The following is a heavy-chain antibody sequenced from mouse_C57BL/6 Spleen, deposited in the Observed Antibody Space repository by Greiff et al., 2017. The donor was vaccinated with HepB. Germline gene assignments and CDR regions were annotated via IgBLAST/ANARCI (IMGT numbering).Heavy chain of an antibody. J-gene: IGHJ4*01. Sequence: VQRVESGPGLVAPSQSLSITCTVSGFSLTSYGVHWVRQPPGKGLEWLVVIWSDGSTTYNSALKSRLSISKDNSKSQVFLKMNSLQTDDTAMYYCARHYGSSYVGAMDYWGQGTSVTVSS. CDR2: IWSDGST. CDR1: GFSLTSYG. D-gene: IGHD1-1*01. CDR3: ARHYGSSYVGAMDY. V-gene: IGHV2-6-1*01.